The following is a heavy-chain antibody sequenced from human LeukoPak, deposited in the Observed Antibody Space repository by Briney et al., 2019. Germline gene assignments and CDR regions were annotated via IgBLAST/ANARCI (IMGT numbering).Heavy chain of an antibody. D-gene: IGHD3-22*01. CDR1: GYSFTSYW. Sequence: GESLKISCKGSGYSFTSYWIGWVRQMPGKGLEWMGIIYPGDSDTRYSPSFQGQVTISADKPISTAYLQWSSLKASDTAMYYCATQADYYDSSGYTPPFDIWGQGTMVTVSS. V-gene: IGHV5-51*04. CDR2: IYPGDSDT. CDR3: ATQADYYDSSGYTPPFDI. J-gene: IGHJ3*02.